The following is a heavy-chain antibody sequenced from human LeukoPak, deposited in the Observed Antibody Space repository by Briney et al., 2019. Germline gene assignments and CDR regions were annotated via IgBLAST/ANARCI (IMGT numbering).Heavy chain of an antibody. CDR3: ARGCSSTSCYPFQH. V-gene: IGHV3-48*01. D-gene: IGHD2-2*01. J-gene: IGHJ1*01. CDR1: GFTFSSSS. CDR2: ISSSSSTI. Sequence: GGSLRLSCAASGFTFSSSSMNWVRQAPGKGLEWVSYISSSSSTIYYADSVKGRFTISRDNAKNSLYLQMNSLRAEDTAVYYCARGCSSTSCYPFQHWGQGTLVTVSS.